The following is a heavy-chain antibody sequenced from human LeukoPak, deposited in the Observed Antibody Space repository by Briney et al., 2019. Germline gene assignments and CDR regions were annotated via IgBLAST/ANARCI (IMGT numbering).Heavy chain of an antibody. CDR3: ARDYHYATYYDILTGYFNDAFDI. V-gene: IGHV4-59*12. J-gene: IGHJ3*02. D-gene: IGHD3-9*01. Sequence: SETLSLTCSVSGGSISSYFWNWIRQPPGKGLEWIGYIYYSGSTNYNPSLKSRVTISVDTSKNQFSLKLSSVTAADTAVYYCARDYHYATYYDILTGYFNDAFDIWGQGTMVTVSS. CDR1: GGSISSYF. CDR2: IYYSGST.